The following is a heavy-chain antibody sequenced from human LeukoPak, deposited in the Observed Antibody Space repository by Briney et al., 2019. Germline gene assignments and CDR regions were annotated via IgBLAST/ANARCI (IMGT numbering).Heavy chain of an antibody. CDR1: GGSFSGYY. CDR3: ARGGHIVVVPAAVAQSDYYYGMDV. V-gene: IGHV4-34*01. J-gene: IGHJ6*02. CDR2: INHSGST. Sequence: PSETLSLTCAVYGGSFSGYYWSWIRQPPGKGLEWIGEINHSGSTNYNPSLKSRATISVDTSKNQFSLKLSSVTAADTAVYYCARGGHIVVVPAAVAQSDYYYGMDVWGQGTTVTVSS. D-gene: IGHD2-2*01.